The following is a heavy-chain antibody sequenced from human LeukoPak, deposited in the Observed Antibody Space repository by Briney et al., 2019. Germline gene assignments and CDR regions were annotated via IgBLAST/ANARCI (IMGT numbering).Heavy chain of an antibody. J-gene: IGHJ4*02. Sequence: GASVKVSCKVSGYTLTELSMHWVRQAPGEGLEWMGGFDPEDGETIYAQKFQGRVTMTEDTSTDTAYMELSSLRSEDTAVYYCATPGFFDYDSSGSQPFDYWGQGTLVTVSS. V-gene: IGHV1-24*01. CDR3: ATPGFFDYDSSGSQPFDY. D-gene: IGHD3-22*01. CDR1: GYTLTELS. CDR2: FDPEDGET.